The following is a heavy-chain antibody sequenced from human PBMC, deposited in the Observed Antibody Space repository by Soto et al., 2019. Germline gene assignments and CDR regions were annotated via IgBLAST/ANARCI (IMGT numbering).Heavy chain of an antibody. D-gene: IGHD2-21*01. CDR2: INHSGST. Sequence: QVQLQQWGAGLLKPSETLSLTCAVYGGSFSGYYWSWIRQPPGKGLEWIGEINHSGSTNYNPSLKSRVTISVDTSKQQFSLKLRSVTAEDTAVYYCARARFHDYWGQGTLVTVSS. CDR3: ARARFHDY. CDR1: GGSFSGYY. V-gene: IGHV4-34*01. J-gene: IGHJ4*02.